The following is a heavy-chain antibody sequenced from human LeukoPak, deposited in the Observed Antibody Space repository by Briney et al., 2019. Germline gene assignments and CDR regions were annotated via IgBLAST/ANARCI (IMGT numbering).Heavy chain of an antibody. J-gene: IGHJ4*01. CDR3: TGFNESRSAYVAN. CDR1: GGTFSSYA. Sequence: GSSVKLSCKASGGTFSSYAISWVRQAPGQGLEWMGAIIPILGTANYAQKFQGRVTITADGSTCTAYMALSSLRCDDTTAYYWTGFNESRSAYVANRAHGTLVTVSS. D-gene: IGHD1-1*01. V-gene: IGHV1-69*13. CDR2: IIPILGTA.